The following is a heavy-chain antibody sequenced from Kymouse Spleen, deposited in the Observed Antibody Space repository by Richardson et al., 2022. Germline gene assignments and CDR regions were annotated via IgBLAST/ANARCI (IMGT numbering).Heavy chain of an antibody. J-gene: IGHJ6*02. Sequence: QVQLQESGPGLVKPSQTLSLTCTVSGGSISSGGYYWSWIRQHPGKGLEWIGYIYYSGSTYYNPSLKSRVTISVDTSKNQFSLKLSSVTAADTAVYYCARDSPSSSSLGYYYYGMDVWGQGTTVTVSS. CDR2: IYYSGST. CDR3: ARDSPSSSSLGYYYYGMDV. D-gene: IGHD6-13*01. V-gene: IGHV4-31*03. CDR1: GGSISSGGYY.